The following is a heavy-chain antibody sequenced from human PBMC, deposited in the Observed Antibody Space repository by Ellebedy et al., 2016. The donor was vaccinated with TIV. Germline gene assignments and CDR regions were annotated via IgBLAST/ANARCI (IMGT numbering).Heavy chain of an antibody. CDR3: ARQVQDWFDA. D-gene: IGHD1-1*01. CDR2: IYYTGTT. Sequence: SETLSLTCTVSGASISGYYWNWIRLPPGKGPEWIGRIYYTGTTNYSPSLKSRVTISVDTSNNQFSLRLSSVIAADTAVYYCARQVQDWFDAWGQGTLVTVSS. CDR1: GASISGYY. J-gene: IGHJ5*02. V-gene: IGHV4-59*08.